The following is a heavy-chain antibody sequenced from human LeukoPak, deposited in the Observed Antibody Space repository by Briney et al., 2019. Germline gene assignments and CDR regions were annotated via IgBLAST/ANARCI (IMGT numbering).Heavy chain of an antibody. J-gene: IGHJ6*03. Sequence: ASVKVSCKASGYTFTSYYMHWVRQAPGQGLEWMGWINPNSGGTNYAQKFQGRATMTRDTSISTAYMELSRLRSDDTAVYYCARADRDCSSTSCYTTLWVYYYYYMDVWGKGTTVTVSS. CDR1: GYTFTSYY. CDR2: INPNSGGT. D-gene: IGHD2-2*02. CDR3: ARADRDCSSTSCYTTLWVYYYYYMDV. V-gene: IGHV1-2*02.